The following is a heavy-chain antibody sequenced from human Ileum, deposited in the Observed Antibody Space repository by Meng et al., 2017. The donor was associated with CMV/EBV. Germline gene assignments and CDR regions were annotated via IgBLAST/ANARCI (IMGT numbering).Heavy chain of an antibody. D-gene: IGHD3-10*01. CDR1: GFTFSTYS. Sequence: GESLKISCAASGFTFSTYSISWVRQAPGKGLERVSSISSSSSYIYYADSVKGRFTISRDNAKNSLFLQMNSLRADDTAVYYCARHSYYYGSGSQYFDHWGQGTLVTVSS. J-gene: IGHJ4*02. CDR3: ARHSYYYGSGSQYFDH. V-gene: IGHV3-21*01. CDR2: ISSSSSYI.